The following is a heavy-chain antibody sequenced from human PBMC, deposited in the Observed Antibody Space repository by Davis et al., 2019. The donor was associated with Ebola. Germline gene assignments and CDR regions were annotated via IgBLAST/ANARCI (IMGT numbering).Heavy chain of an antibody. D-gene: IGHD2-2*01. CDR3: TTDVVPAARYYYYYGMDV. Sequence: GSLRLSCAASGFTFSNAWMNCVRQAPWKGLEWVGRITSKTDGWTTDYAAPVKGRFTISRDDSKNTLYLQMNSLKTEDTAVYYCTTDVVPAARYYYYYGMDVWGQGTTVTVSS. V-gene: IGHV3-15*07. J-gene: IGHJ6*02. CDR2: ITSKTDGWTT. CDR1: GFTFSNAW.